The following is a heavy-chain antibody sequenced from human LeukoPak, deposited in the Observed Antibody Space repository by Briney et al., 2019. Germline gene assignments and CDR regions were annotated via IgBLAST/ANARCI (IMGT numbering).Heavy chain of an antibody. Sequence: GGSLRLSCAASGFTFSSYSMNWVRQAPGKGLEWVSSISSSSSYIYCADSVKGRFTISRDNAKSSLYLQMNSLRAEDTAVYYCARDAPGEPIVVVPAAMAHWGQGTLVTVSS. J-gene: IGHJ4*02. V-gene: IGHV3-21*01. CDR2: ISSSSSYI. CDR3: ARDAPGEPIVVVPAAMAH. CDR1: GFTFSSYS. D-gene: IGHD2-2*01.